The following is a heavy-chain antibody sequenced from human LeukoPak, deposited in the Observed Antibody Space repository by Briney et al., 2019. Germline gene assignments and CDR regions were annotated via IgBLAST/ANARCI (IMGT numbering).Heavy chain of an antibody. D-gene: IGHD3-22*01. Sequence: SETLSLTCTVSGGSISSYFWSWIRQPPGKGLEWIGYIYYRGSTKYNSSIKSRVTISMDTSKNQFSLRLSSVTASDTAVYYCARYDRSAFTHDFWGQGTLVTISS. CDR3: ARYDRSAFTHDF. CDR2: IYYRGST. J-gene: IGHJ4*02. CDR1: GGSISSYF. V-gene: IGHV4-59*01.